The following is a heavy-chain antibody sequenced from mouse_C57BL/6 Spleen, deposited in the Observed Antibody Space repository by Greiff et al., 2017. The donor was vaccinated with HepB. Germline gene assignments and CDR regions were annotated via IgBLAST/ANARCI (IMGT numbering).Heavy chain of an antibody. D-gene: IGHD2-3*01. J-gene: IGHJ3*01. CDR1: GFTFSDYG. Sequence: EVKLVESGGGLVKPGGSLKLSCAASGFTFSDYGMHWVRQAPEKGLEWVAYISSGSSTIYYADTVKCRFTISRDNAKNTLFLQMTSLRSEATAMYYCARMGYDPWFAYWGQGTLVTVSA. CDR2: ISSGSSTI. V-gene: IGHV5-17*01. CDR3: ARMGYDPWFAY.